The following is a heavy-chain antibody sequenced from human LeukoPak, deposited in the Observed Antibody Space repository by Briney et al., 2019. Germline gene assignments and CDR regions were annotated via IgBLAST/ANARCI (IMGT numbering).Heavy chain of an antibody. CDR2: ISYDGSNK. CDR3: ARGSPPGAFDI. J-gene: IGHJ3*02. D-gene: IGHD1-26*01. Sequence: AGGSLRLSCAASGFTFSSYAIHWVRQAPGKGLEWVAVISYDGSNKYYADSVKGRFTISRDNSKNTLYLQMNSLRAEDTAVYYCARGSPPGAFDIWGQGTMVTVSS. V-gene: IGHV3-30-3*01. CDR1: GFTFSSYA.